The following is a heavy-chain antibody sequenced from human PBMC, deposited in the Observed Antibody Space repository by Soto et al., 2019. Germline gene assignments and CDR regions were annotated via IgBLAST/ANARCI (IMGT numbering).Heavy chain of an antibody. CDR3: ARLTVVTAIPGHYYYYGMDV. V-gene: IGHV1-69*13. D-gene: IGHD2-21*02. J-gene: IGHJ6*02. Sequence: SVKVSCKASGGTFSSYAISWVRQAPGQGLEWMGGIIPIFGTANYAQKFQGRVTITADESTSTAYMELSSLRSEDTAVYYCARLTVVTAIPGHYYYYGMDVWGQGTTVTVSS. CDR1: GGTFSSYA. CDR2: IIPIFGTA.